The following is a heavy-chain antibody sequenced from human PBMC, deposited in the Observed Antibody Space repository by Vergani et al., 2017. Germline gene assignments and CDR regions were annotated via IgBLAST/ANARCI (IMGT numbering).Heavy chain of an antibody. J-gene: IGHJ5*02. CDR3: ARCFRDEGMIYGGTVENWFEP. V-gene: IGHV4-39*01. D-gene: IGHD3-22*01. Sequence: QLQLQESGPGLVKPSETLSLTCTVSGGSITYGAFYWGWIRQSPGKGLEWIGSIYYSENKFYNPSLESRVTLSIDTTKNQFSLKLKSVTAADTAVYYCARCFRDEGMIYGGTVENWFEPWGQGTLVTGSS. CDR2: IYYSENK. CDR1: GGSITYGAFY.